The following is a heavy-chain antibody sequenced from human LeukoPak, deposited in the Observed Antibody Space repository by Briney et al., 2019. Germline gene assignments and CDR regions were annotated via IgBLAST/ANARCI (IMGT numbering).Heavy chain of an antibody. J-gene: IGHJ5*02. D-gene: IGHD3-3*01. Sequence: GGSLGLSCAASGFTFSSYAMSWVRQAPGKGLEWVSAISGSGGSTYYADSVKGRFTISRDNSKNTLYLQMNSLRAEDTAVYYCAKDQVTYDFWSGYSLDPWGQGALVTVSS. CDR2: ISGSGGST. CDR1: GFTFSSYA. V-gene: IGHV3-23*01. CDR3: AKDQVTYDFWSGYSLDP.